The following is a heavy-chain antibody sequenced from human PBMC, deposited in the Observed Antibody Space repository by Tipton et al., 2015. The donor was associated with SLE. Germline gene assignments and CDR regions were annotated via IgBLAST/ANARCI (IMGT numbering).Heavy chain of an antibody. Sequence: GSLRLSCAASGFTFTGYLMSWVRQAPGKGLEWVAKIKQDGSEKYYVDSVKGRFTISRDNAKNSLYLQMNSLRAEDTAVYYCARDPPSSAYYYGMDVWGQGTTVTVSS. V-gene: IGHV3-7*01. CDR1: GFTFTGYL. J-gene: IGHJ6*02. CDR3: ARDPPSSAYYYGMDV. CDR2: IKQDGSEK. D-gene: IGHD3-22*01.